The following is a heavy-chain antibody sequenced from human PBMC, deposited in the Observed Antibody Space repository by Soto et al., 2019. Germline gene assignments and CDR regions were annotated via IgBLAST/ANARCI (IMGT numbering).Heavy chain of an antibody. CDR3: AKRRGAGGHFDY. J-gene: IGHJ4*02. D-gene: IGHD2-15*01. CDR2: VSIGGST. CDR1: GFTFSSYA. V-gene: IGHV3-23*01. Sequence: GGSLRLSCAASGFTFSSYAIGWVRQGPGKGLEWVAVVSIGGSTHYADSVRGRFTISRDNSKNTLSLQMNSLTAEDTAVYFCAKRRGAGGHFDYWGQGPRSPLL.